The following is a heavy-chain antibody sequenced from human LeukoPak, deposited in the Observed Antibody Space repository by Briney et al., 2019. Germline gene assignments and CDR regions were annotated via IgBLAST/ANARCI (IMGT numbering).Heavy chain of an antibody. D-gene: IGHD1-26*01. CDR3: ASLSSGSYLSWFDP. J-gene: IGHJ5*02. CDR1: GGSISSKSYY. Sequence: PSETLSLTCTVSGGSISSKSYYWGWIRQPPGKGLEWIGSIYYSGSTYYNPSLKSRVTISVNTSKNQFSLKLSSVTAADTAVYYCASLSSGSYLSWFDPWGQGTLVTVSS. CDR2: IYYSGST. V-gene: IGHV4-39*01.